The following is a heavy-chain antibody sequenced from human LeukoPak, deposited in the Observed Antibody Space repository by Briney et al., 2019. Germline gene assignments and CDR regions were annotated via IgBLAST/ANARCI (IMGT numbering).Heavy chain of an antibody. J-gene: IGHJ3*02. CDR1: GYTFSNYC. D-gene: IGHD3-9*01. CDR2: INPSLHIP. CDR3: AKDPRDISTGNYDEFDI. V-gene: IGHV1-46*01. Sequence: ASVKVSCKASGYTFSNYCMHWVRQAPGQGLEWLGIINPSLHIPIYAQTFQGRVTMTTDMSTSTFYMELSNLVSEDTAVYYCAKDPRDISTGNYDEFDIWGQGTMVTVSS.